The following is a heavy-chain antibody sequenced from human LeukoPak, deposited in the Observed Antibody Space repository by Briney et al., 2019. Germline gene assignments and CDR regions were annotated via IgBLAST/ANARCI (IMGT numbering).Heavy chain of an antibody. D-gene: IGHD1-26*01. Sequence: PGRSLRLSCAASGLTFSSYGMHWVRQAPGKGLEWVAVIWYDGSNKYYADSVKGRFTISRDNSKNTLYLQMNSLRAEDTAVYYCARDTGFSGSYYPDAFDIWGQGTMVTVSS. CDR2: IWYDGSNK. CDR3: ARDTGFSGSYYPDAFDI. CDR1: GLTFSSYG. J-gene: IGHJ3*02. V-gene: IGHV3-33*01.